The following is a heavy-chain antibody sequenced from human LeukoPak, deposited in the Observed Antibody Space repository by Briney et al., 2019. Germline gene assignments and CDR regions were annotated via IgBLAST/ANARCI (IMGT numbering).Heavy chain of an antibody. V-gene: IGHV3-74*01. CDR2: INSDGSST. CDR3: AKGAYYFDY. Sequence: GGSLRLSCAASGFTFRSYWMHWVCQAPGKGLVWVSRINSDGSSTSYADSVKGRFTISRDNAKNTLYLQMNSLRAEDTAVYYCAKGAYYFDYWGQGTLVSVSS. J-gene: IGHJ4*02. CDR1: GFTFRSYW.